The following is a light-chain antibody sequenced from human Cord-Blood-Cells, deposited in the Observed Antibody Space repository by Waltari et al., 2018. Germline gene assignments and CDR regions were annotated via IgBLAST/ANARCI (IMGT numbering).Light chain of an antibody. V-gene: IGKV1-13*02. Sequence: AIQLTQSPSSLSASVGERVTITCRASQGIGSALAWYQQKPGKAPKILIYDASSLESGVPSRFSGRGSGTDFTLTISSLQPEDFATYYCQQFNSYPQGYTFGQGTKLEIK. CDR1: QGIGSA. CDR2: DAS. CDR3: QQFNSYPQGYT. J-gene: IGKJ2*01.